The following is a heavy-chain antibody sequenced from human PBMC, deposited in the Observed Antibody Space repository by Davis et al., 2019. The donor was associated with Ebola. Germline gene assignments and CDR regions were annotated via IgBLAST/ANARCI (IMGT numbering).Heavy chain of an antibody. CDR1: GYTFTNFP. CDR3: ARVSMTADNHFYYYDMDV. J-gene: IGHJ6*04. D-gene: IGHD2-21*02. Sequence: AASVNVPCMTYGYTFTNFPISWVRPAPRQGLEWMGWISADNGERKYAQKFQGRLTMTTDTSTSTANMELRGLRSDDTAVYCCARVSMTADNHFYYYDMDVWGKGTTVTVSS. V-gene: IGHV1-18*01. CDR2: ISADNGER.